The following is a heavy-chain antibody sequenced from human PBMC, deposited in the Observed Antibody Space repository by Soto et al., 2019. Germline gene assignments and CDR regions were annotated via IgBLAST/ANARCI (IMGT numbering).Heavy chain of an antibody. D-gene: IGHD3-10*01. CDR3: ASSGGYFDY. V-gene: IGHV3-48*02. J-gene: IGHJ4*02. CDR2: ISSSSSTI. CDR1: GFTFSSYS. Sequence: EVQLVESGGGLVQPGGSLRLSCAASGFTFSSYSMNWVRQAPGKGLEWVSYISSSSSTIFYADSVKGRFTISRDNAKNSLDLQMNSLRDEDTAVYYCASSGGYFDYWGQGTLVTVSS.